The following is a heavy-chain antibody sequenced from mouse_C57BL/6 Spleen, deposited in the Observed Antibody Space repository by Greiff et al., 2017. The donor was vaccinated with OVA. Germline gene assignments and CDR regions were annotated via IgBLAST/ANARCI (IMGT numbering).Heavy chain of an antibody. J-gene: IGHJ3*01. CDR3: ARGELTPWFAY. CDR1: GYAFSSSW. CDR2: IYPGDGDT. Sequence: VQLQESGPELVKPGASVKISCKASGYAFSSSWMNWVKQRPGTGLEWIGRIYPGDGDTNYNGKFKGKATLTADKSSSTAYMQLSSLTSEDSAVYCCARGELTPWFAYWGQGTLVTVAA. D-gene: IGHD1-1*01. V-gene: IGHV1-82*01.